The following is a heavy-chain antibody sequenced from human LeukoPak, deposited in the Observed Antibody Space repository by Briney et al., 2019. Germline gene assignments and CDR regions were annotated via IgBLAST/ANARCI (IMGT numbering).Heavy chain of an antibody. J-gene: IGHJ5*02. CDR3: ARRDYVWGSYRS. D-gene: IGHD3-16*02. CDR1: GGSFSGYY. CDR2: INHSGST. Sequence: SETLSLTCAVYGGSFSGYYWSWLRQPPGKGLEWIGEINHSGSTNYTPSLKSRVTISVDTSKNQFSLKLSSVTAADTAVYYCARRDYVWGSYRSWGQGTLVTVSS. V-gene: IGHV4-34*01.